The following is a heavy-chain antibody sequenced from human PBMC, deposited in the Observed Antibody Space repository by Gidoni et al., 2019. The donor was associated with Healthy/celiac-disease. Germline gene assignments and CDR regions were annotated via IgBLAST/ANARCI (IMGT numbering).Heavy chain of an antibody. CDR2: IYYSGST. CDR3: ARIFGYDFDY. CDR1: GGSISSYY. J-gene: IGHJ4*02. V-gene: IGHV4-59*01. D-gene: IGHD3-3*01. Sequence: QVQLQESGPGLVKPSETLSLTCTVSGGSISSYYWSWIRQPPGKGLEWIGYIYYSGSTNYNPSLKSRVTISVDTSRNQFSLKLSSVTAADTAVYYCARIFGYDFDYWGQGTLVTVSS.